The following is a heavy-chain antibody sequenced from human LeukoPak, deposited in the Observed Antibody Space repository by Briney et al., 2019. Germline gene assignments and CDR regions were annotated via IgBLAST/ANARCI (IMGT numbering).Heavy chain of an antibody. CDR1: GFTVSSNY. CDR3: ARSGDYVEYYGMDV. V-gene: IGHV3-53*01. Sequence: GGSLRLSCAASGFTVSSNYMSWVRQAPGKGLERVSVIYSGGSTYYADSVKGRFTISRDNSKNTLYLQMNSLRAEDTAVYYCARSGDYVEYYGMDVWGQGTTVTVSS. J-gene: IGHJ6*02. D-gene: IGHD4-17*01. CDR2: IYSGGST.